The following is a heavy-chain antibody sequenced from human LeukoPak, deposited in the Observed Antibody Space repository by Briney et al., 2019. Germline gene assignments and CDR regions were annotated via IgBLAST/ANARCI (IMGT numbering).Heavy chain of an antibody. CDR1: GYRFTSIW. V-gene: IGHV5-51*01. CDR3: ARRRVGSGSYYNVGGYYFDN. D-gene: IGHD3-10*01. CDR2: IFPGDSDT. Sequence: GESLKISCKAYGYRFTSIWLGWVRQMPGKGLEWMGIIFPGDSDTRYSPSLQGQVTISVDESISTAYLQWSSLKASDTAIYYCARRRVGSGSYYNVGGYYFDNWGQGTLVTVSS. J-gene: IGHJ4*02.